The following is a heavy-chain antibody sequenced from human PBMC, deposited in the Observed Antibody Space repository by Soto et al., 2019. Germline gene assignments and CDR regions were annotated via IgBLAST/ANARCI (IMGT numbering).Heavy chain of an antibody. D-gene: IGHD1-26*01. CDR1: GGSIRNYF. J-gene: IGHJ4*02. V-gene: IGHV4-59*01. CDR2: VSDSGYT. CDR3: ARGYSGATTFDY. Sequence: SETLSLTCTASGGSIRNYFWSWIRQPPGKGLEWIGYVSDSGYTKYNPSLKSRVTISLDTSKNQMSLKLSSVTAADTAVYFCARGYSGATTFDYWGQGTLVTVSS.